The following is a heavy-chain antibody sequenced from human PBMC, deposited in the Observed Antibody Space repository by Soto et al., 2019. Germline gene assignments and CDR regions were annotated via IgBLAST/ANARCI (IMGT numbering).Heavy chain of an antibody. V-gene: IGHV4-34*01. Sequence: SETLSLTCAVYGGSFSGYYWSWIRQPPGKGLEWIGEINHSGSTNYDPSLKSRVTISVDTSKNQFSLKLSSVTAADTAVYYCARQIGDGSWSLDHWGQGTLVTVSS. J-gene: IGHJ4*02. D-gene: IGHD6-13*01. CDR2: INHSGST. CDR3: ARQIGDGSWSLDH. CDR1: GGSFSGYY.